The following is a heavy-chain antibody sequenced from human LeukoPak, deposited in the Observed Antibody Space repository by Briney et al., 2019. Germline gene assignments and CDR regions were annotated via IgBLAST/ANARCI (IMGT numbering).Heavy chain of an antibody. CDR2: IYYSGST. V-gene: IGHV4-30-4*01. CDR3: AKKSTGGFFDM. Sequence: SQTLSLTCTVSGGSISSGDYYWSWIRQPPGKGLEWIGYIYYSGSTYYNPSLKSRVTISVDTSKNQSSLKLSSVTAADTALYYCAKKSTGGFFDMWGQGTMVTVSS. J-gene: IGHJ3*02. CDR1: GGSISSGDYY. D-gene: IGHD1-14*01.